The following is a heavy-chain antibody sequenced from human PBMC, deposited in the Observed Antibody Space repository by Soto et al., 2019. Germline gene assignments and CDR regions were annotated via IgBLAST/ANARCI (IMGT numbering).Heavy chain of an antibody. CDR2: ISGSGGST. J-gene: IGHJ6*02. V-gene: IGHV3-23*01. CDR1: GFTFSSYA. Sequence: GGSLRLSCAASGFTFSSYAMSWVRQAPGKGLEWVSAISGSGGSTYYADSVKGRFTISRDNSKNTLYLQMNSLRAEDTAVYYCAKSKTTVTLYYYYGMDVWGQGTTVTVSS. CDR3: AKSKTTVTLYYYYGMDV. D-gene: IGHD4-17*01.